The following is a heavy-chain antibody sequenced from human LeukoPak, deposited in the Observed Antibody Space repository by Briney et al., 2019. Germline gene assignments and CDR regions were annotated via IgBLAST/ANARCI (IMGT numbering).Heavy chain of an antibody. CDR1: GFTLSSHW. CDR3: ARGGNYYLDP. D-gene: IGHD3-10*01. J-gene: IGHJ5*02. CDR2: ISPDGSIT. Sequence: GGSLRLSCVASGFTLSSHWIHWVRQAPGKGLVWLSRISPDGSITNYADSVKGRFTISRDNAKNTVDLQINSLRAEDTAVYYCARGGNYYLDPWGQGTLVTVSS. V-gene: IGHV3-74*01.